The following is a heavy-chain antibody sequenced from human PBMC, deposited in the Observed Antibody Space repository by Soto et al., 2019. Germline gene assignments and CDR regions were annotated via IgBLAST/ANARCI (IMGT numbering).Heavy chain of an antibody. D-gene: IGHD3-9*01. CDR1: GGSISSGDYY. V-gene: IGHV4-30-4*01. CDR3: ARGRDVLRYFDWPPAYYYGMDV. J-gene: IGHJ6*02. CDR2: IYYSGST. Sequence: QVQLQESGPGLVKPSQTLSLTCTVSGGSISSGDYYWSWIRQPPGKGLEWIGYIYYSGSTYYNPSLESRGTISVDTSKNQFSLKLSSVTAADTAVYYCARGRDVLRYFDWPPAYYYGMDVWGQGTTVTVSS.